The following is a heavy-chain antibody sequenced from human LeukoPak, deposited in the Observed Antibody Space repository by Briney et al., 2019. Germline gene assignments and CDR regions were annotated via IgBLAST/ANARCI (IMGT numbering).Heavy chain of an antibody. V-gene: IGHV1-18*01. CDR3: TIDLSSGSVY. CDR1: GYTFTSYG. CDR2: ISAYNGNI. D-gene: IGHD6-19*01. J-gene: IGHJ4*02. Sequence: GASVKVSCKASGYTFTSYGISWVRQAPGQGLEWMGWISAYNGNIYYAQKLKGRVTMTTDTSTSTAYMELRSLRSDDTAVYYCTIDLSSGSVYWGQGTLVTVSS.